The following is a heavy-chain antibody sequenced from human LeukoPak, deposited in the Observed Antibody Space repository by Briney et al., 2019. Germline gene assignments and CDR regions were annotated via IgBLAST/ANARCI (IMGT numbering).Heavy chain of an antibody. CDR2: ISAYNGNT. D-gene: IGHD3-22*01. V-gene: IGHV1-18*01. Sequence: GASVKVSCKASGYTFTSYGISWVRQAPGQGLEWMGWISAYNGNTNYAQKLQGRVTMTTDTSTSTAYMELRSLRSDDTAVYYCARIHYVLSPPGNYYDSSGYYGDLYYWGQGTLVTVSS. J-gene: IGHJ4*02. CDR3: ARIHYVLSPPGNYYDSSGYYGDLYY. CDR1: GYTFTSYG.